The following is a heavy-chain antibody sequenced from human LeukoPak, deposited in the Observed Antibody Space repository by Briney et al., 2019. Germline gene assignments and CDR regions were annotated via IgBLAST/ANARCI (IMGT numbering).Heavy chain of an antibody. CDR2: INPNSGGT. V-gene: IGHV1-2*04. CDR1: GYTFTGYY. D-gene: IGHD5-12*01. CDR3: AREGDEGIVATITALDY. Sequence: APVKVSCKASGYTFTGYYMHWVRQAPGQGLEWMGWINPNSGGTNYAQKFQSWVTMTRDTSISTAYMELSRLRSDDTAVYYCAREGDEGIVATITALDYWGQGTLVTVSS. J-gene: IGHJ4*02.